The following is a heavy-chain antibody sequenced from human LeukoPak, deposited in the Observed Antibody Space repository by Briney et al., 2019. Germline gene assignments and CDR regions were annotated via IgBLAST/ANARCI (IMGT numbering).Heavy chain of an antibody. J-gene: IGHJ6*03. V-gene: IGHV1-46*01. Sequence: ASVKVSCKASGYTFTSYGISWVRQAPGQGLEWMGIINPSGGSTSYAQKFQGRVTMTRDTSTSAVYMELSSLRSEDTAVYYCARAPYMITIFGVGDRYYYMDVWGKGTTVTVSS. CDR1: GYTFTSYG. D-gene: IGHD3-3*01. CDR2: INPSGGST. CDR3: ARAPYMITIFGVGDRYYYMDV.